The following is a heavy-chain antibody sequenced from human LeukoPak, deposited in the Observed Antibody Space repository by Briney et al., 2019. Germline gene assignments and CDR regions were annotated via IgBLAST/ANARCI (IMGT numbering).Heavy chain of an antibody. CDR3: ARRVSAFLYGMDV. Sequence: SETRSLTCTVSGNSISGYYWNWIRQPPGKGLEWIGYIDYSGSSNYNPSLKSRVSISVDTSKKQFSLKLSSVTAADTAVYYCARRVSAFLYGMDVWGQGTTVTVSS. CDR1: GNSISGYY. CDR2: IDYSGSS. V-gene: IGHV4-59*01. D-gene: IGHD2-21*01. J-gene: IGHJ6*02.